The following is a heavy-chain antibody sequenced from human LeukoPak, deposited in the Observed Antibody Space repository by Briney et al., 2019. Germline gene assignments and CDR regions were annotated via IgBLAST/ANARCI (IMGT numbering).Heavy chain of an antibody. J-gene: IGHJ4*02. D-gene: IGHD3-9*01. CDR1: GYTFNSYY. CDR3: APSLETLTGFSPNDH. Sequence: RASVKVSCTASGYTFNSYYMHWVRQAPGQGRELSGRINRRGGSTSYTEKFQGRVTMTRDTSTSTVYIELSSLRSENTAVYSCAPSLETLTGFSPNDHWGQGTLVTVAS. CDR2: INRRGGST. V-gene: IGHV1-46*02.